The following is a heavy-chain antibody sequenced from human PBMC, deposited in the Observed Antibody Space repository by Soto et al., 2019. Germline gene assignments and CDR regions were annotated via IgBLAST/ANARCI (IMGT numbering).Heavy chain of an antibody. V-gene: IGHV2-5*02. CDR2: IYWDDSK. CDR1: GFTLTTHGMG. CDR3: AQQSNWNFDH. D-gene: IGHD1-1*01. J-gene: IGHJ4*02. Sequence: QITLEESGPTLVKATQTLTLTCALSGFTLTTHGMGVAWVRQPPGKALAWLALIYWDDSKYYSPSLESRLTVTKVTSKNQVVLTMTNMDPGDTATYFCAQQSNWNFDHWGRGTLSTVSS.